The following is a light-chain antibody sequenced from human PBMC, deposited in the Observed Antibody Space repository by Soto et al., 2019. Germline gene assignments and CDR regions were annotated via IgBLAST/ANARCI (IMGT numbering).Light chain of an antibody. CDR1: QRVFYNSNNKHY. CDR2: WAS. Sequence: DIVMTKSPDSLAVSLSERATINCKPSQRVFYNSNNKHYIAWYQHKPRQPPRLLIYWASTRESGVPYLFSGSWSGRVFTPTIITLQPEDVAVYYCQQYYSTPLTFGGGTKVEIK. V-gene: IGKV4-1*01. CDR3: QQYYSTPLT. J-gene: IGKJ4*01.